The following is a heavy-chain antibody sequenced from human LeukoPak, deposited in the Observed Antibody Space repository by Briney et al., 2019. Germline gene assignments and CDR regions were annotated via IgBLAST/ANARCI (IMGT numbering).Heavy chain of an antibody. Sequence: PGGSLRLSCSASGFTFSSYGMHWVRQAPGKGLEWVAVISYDGSNKYYADSVKGRFTISRDNSKNTLYLQMNSLRAEDTAVYYCVKDKMTTVTTWDYWGQGTLVTVSS. CDR1: GFTFSSYG. D-gene: IGHD4-17*01. CDR3: VKDKMTTVTTWDY. J-gene: IGHJ4*02. V-gene: IGHV3-30*18. CDR2: ISYDGSNK.